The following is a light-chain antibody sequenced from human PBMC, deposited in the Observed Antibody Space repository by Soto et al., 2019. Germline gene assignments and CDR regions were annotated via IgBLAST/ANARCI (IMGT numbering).Light chain of an antibody. V-gene: IGLV1-40*01. CDR1: SSNIGAGFD. CDR3: QSYDSSLSAVV. Sequence: QSVLTQPPSVSGAPGQRVAISCTGSSSNIGAGFDVHWYQQFPGTAPKLLIYDNNNRASGVPDRFSGSKSGASASLAITGLQDEDEADYYCQSYDSSLSAVVFGGGTKLNRP. J-gene: IGLJ2*01. CDR2: DNN.